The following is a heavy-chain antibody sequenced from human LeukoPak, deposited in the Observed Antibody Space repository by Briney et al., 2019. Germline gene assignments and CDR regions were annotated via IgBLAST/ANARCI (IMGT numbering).Heavy chain of an antibody. CDR1: GFTFYNYA. CDR3: AKPPRGYSWYFDY. CDR2: ISGGGSST. Sequence: GGSLRLSCAASGFTFYNYAMSWVRQAPGKGLEWVSLISGGGSSTYYADSVKGRFTISRDNSKNTLYLQMNSLRAEDTAVYYCAKPPRGYSWYFDYWGQGTLVTASS. D-gene: IGHD5-18*01. J-gene: IGHJ4*02. V-gene: IGHV3-23*01.